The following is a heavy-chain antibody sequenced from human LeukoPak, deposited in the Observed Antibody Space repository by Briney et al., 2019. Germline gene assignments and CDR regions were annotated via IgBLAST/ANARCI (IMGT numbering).Heavy chain of an antibody. D-gene: IGHD6-19*01. J-gene: IGHJ5*02. CDR1: GFAFNFYA. CDR3: AKPISGGLAVSADWFDP. V-gene: IGHV3-23*01. Sequence: GGSLRLSCAASGFAFNFYAMTWVPQAPGKGLQWVSTITASCCNTYYADSVRGRFTISRDNSKDTLYLQLNSLTAEDTAIYYCAKPISGGLAVSADWFDPWGQGTLVTVSS. CDR2: ITASCCNT.